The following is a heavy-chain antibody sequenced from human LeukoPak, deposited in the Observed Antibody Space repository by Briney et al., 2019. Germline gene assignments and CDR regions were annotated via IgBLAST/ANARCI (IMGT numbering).Heavy chain of an antibody. Sequence: PSETLSLTCTVAVGSISSYYGTWIRQPPGKGREWVGYLYYSGSTNYNPSLKSRVTTSVDTSKNQFSLELSSVTAADTAMYYCARGEVSSGSYAILFDYWGQGTLVTVSS. D-gene: IGHD1-26*01. CDR3: ARGEVSSGSYAILFDY. CDR1: VGSISSYY. J-gene: IGHJ4*02. V-gene: IGHV4-59*01. CDR2: LYYSGST.